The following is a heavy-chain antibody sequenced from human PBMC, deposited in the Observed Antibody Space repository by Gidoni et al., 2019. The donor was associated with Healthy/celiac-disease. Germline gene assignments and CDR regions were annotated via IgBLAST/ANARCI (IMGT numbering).Heavy chain of an antibody. J-gene: IGHJ6*04. CDR1: GFTFSSYA. CDR2: ISYDGSNK. CDR3: ARDERFLEDYYGMDV. Sequence: QVQLVESGGGVVQPGRSLRPSCAASGFTFSSYAMHWVRQAPGKGLEWVAVISYDGSNKYYADSVKGRFTISRDNSKNTLYLQMNSLRAEDTAVYYCARDERFLEDYYGMDVWGKGTTVTVSS. D-gene: IGHD3-3*01. V-gene: IGHV3-30-3*01.